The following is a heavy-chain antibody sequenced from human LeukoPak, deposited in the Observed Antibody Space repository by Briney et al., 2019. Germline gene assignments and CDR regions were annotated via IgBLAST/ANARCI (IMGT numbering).Heavy chain of an antibody. CDR1: GFTFSRYW. CDR2: IKADGSAK. Sequence: PGGSLRLSCAASGFTFSRYWMSWVRQAPGKGLERVANIKADGSAKNYVDSVKGRFTISRDNAENSLFLQMNSLRGEDTALYFCARERPAAASAFEIWGQGTRVTVSS. D-gene: IGHD6-25*01. V-gene: IGHV3-7*01. CDR3: ARERPAAASAFEI. J-gene: IGHJ3*02.